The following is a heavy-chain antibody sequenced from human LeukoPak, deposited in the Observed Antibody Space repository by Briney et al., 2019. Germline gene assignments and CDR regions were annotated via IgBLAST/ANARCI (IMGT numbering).Heavy chain of an antibody. V-gene: IGHV3-23*01. CDR3: AKEREYYDSSGYSGFDY. CDR1: GFTFSSYA. D-gene: IGHD3-22*01. Sequence: GGSLRLSCAASGFTFSSYAMTWVRQAPGKGLEWVSAISGSGGRTYYADSVKGRFTISRDNSKNTLYLQMNSLRAEDTAVYYCAKEREYYDSSGYSGFDYWGQGTPVTVSS. J-gene: IGHJ4*02. CDR2: ISGSGGRT.